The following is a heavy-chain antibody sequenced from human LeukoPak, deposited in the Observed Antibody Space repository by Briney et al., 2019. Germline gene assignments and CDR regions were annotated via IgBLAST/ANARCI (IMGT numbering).Heavy chain of an antibody. D-gene: IGHD3-10*02. CDR3: ARACSGSYADY. V-gene: IGHV4-59*12. Sequence: SETLSLTCTVSGGSISSYYWSWIRQPPGKGLEWIGYIYYSGSTNYNPSLKSRVTISVDTSKNQFSLKLSSVTAADTAVYYCARACSGSYADYWGQGTLVTVSS. CDR1: GGSISSYY. CDR2: IYYSGST. J-gene: IGHJ4*02.